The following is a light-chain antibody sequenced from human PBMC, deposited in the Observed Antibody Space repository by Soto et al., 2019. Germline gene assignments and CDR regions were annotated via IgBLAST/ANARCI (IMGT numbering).Light chain of an antibody. Sequence: DIVMTQSPDSLAVSLGERATINCKSSQSVLYSSKNKNSLVWYQQKPGQPPKLLIYWASTRESGVPDRFSGSGSGTEFTLTISSLQAEDVAVYYCQQHYSDPLTFGGGTKVEIK. CDR2: WAS. CDR1: QSVLYSSKNKNS. V-gene: IGKV4-1*01. J-gene: IGKJ4*01. CDR3: QQHYSDPLT.